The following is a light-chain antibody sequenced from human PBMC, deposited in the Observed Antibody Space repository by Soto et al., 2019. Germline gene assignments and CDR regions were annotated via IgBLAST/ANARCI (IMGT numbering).Light chain of an antibody. V-gene: IGLV2-14*01. Sequence: QSSVTQPASVSGFPGQSITISCTGTSSDVGGYNYVSWYQQHPGRAPKLMIYEVSNRPSGFSNRFSGSKSGNTASLTISGLQAEDEADYYCSSYTSSSTLDVFGTGTKVTVL. CDR2: EVS. CDR3: SSYTSSSTLDV. J-gene: IGLJ1*01. CDR1: SSDVGGYNY.